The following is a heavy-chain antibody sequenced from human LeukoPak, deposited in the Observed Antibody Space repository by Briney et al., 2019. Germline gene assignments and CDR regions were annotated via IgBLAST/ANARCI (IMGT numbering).Heavy chain of an antibody. J-gene: IGHJ4*02. D-gene: IGHD2-2*01. Sequence: ASVKVSCKASGYTFTGYYMHWVRQAPRQGLEWMGWINPNSGGTNYAQKFQGRVTMTRDTSISTAYMELSRLRSDDTAVYYCARGYCSSTSCYWGGYYFDYWGQGTLVTVSS. V-gene: IGHV1-2*02. CDR1: GYTFTGYY. CDR2: INPNSGGT. CDR3: ARGYCSSTSCYWGGYYFDY.